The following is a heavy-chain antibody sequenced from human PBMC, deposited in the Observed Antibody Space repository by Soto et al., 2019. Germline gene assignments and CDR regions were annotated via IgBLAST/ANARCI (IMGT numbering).Heavy chain of an antibody. Sequence: QVQLVQYGAEVTKPGASVKVSCKASGYTFTDYYMHWVRQAPGQGLEWVGWLNPISGGTKYAQNFQGRVTMTRDTSITTAYMELSGLRSDDTAVYYCARGGNGGSYDYWGQGTLVTVSS. V-gene: IGHV1-2*02. CDR3: ARGGNGGSYDY. CDR1: GYTFTDYY. D-gene: IGHD1-26*01. J-gene: IGHJ4*02. CDR2: LNPISGGT.